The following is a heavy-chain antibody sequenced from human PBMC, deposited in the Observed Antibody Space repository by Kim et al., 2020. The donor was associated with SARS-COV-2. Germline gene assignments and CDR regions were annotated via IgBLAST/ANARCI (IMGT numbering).Heavy chain of an antibody. D-gene: IGHD2-15*01. J-gene: IGHJ6*02. CDR2: ISYDGSNK. CDR1: GFTFSSYG. V-gene: IGHV3-30*18. Sequence: GGSLRLSCAASGFTFSSYGMHWVRQAPGKGLEWVAVISYDGSNKYYADSVKGRFTISRDNSKNTLYLQMNSLRAEDTAVYYCAKDQGGSSGSGGMDVWGQGTTVTVSS. CDR3: AKDQGGSSGSGGMDV.